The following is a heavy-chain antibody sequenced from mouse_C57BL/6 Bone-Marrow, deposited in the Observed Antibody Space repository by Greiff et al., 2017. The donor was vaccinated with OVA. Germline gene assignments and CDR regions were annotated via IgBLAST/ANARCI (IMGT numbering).Heavy chain of an antibody. CDR3: AISRGSSPHAY. CDR1: GYTFTSYW. CDR2: IHPSDSDT. J-gene: IGHJ3*01. Sequence: VQLQQPGAELVKPGASVKVSCKASGYTFTSYWMHWVKQRPGQGLEWIGRIHPSDSDTNYNQKFKGKATLTVDNSSSTAYMQLSSLTSEDSAVYYCAISRGSSPHAYWGQGTLVTVSA. D-gene: IGHD1-1*01. V-gene: IGHV1-74*01.